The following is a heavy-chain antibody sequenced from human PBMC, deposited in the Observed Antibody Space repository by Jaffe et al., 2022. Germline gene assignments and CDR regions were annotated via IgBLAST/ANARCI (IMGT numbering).Heavy chain of an antibody. Sequence: QVQLQESGPGLVKPSQTLSLTCTVSGGSISSGSYYWSWIRQPAGKGLEWIGRIYTSGSTNYNPSLKSRVTISVDTSKNQFSLKLSSVTAADTAVYYCARVPRSVAGKDYYYYYYMDVWGKGTTVTVSS. V-gene: IGHV4-61*02. J-gene: IGHJ6*03. CDR1: GGSISSGSYY. CDR3: ARVPRSVAGKDYYYYYYMDV. CDR2: IYTSGST. D-gene: IGHD6-19*01.